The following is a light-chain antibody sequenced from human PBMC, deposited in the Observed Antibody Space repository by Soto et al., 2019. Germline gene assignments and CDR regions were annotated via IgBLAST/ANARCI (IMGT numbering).Light chain of an antibody. CDR3: RSNAGPKIGR. J-gene: IGLJ3*02. CDR2: EVS. Sequence: QSALTQPPSASGSPGQSVTISCTVTSSDNCGYNFASWYQQHSGKAPKLLIHEVSKRPAGVPDRFSASKSGNTASLTVSGLQDEDEADYYCRSNAGPKIGRFGGGTELTVL. V-gene: IGLV2-8*01. CDR1: SSDNCGYNF.